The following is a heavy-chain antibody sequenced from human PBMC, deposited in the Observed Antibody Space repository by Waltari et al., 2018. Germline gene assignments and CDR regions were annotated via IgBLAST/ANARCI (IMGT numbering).Heavy chain of an antibody. CDR2: ISYNGRNI. V-gene: IGHV3-30*04. CDR1: DSKFSSYA. Sequence: QVELVESGGGVVQPGRSLSLFCAGYDSKFSSYAMHWVRQAPGKGLEWVAVISYNGRNIYYVDSVKGRFTISRDNSKKMLYLQVNSLRAEDTALYYCARDYCDRTNCHGMDVWGQGTTVTVSS. J-gene: IGHJ6*02. CDR3: ARDYCDRTNCHGMDV. D-gene: IGHD3-22*01.